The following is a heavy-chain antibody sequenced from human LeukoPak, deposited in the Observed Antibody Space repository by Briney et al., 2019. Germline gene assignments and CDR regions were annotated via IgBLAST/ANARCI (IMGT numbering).Heavy chain of an antibody. CDR1: GFTFSDYY. J-gene: IGHJ3*02. CDR2: ISNSGSTI. CDR3: ARVTSPYAFDI. V-gene: IGHV3-11*04. Sequence: GGSLRLSCAASGFTFSDYYMSWVRQAPGKGLEWISYISNSGSTIHYAVSVKGRFTISRDNARNSLYLQMNSLRAEDTAVYYCARVTSPYAFDIWGQGTMVTVSS. D-gene: IGHD3-3*01.